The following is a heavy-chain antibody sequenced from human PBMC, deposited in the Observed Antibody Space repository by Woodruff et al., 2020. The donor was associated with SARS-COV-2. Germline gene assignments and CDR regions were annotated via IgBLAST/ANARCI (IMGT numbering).Heavy chain of an antibody. V-gene: IGHV3-30-3*02. CDR2: DGSNK. Sequence: DGSNKYYADSVKGRFTISRDNSKNTLFLEMNSLRADDTAVYYCVKDLDYWGQGTLV. J-gene: IGHJ4*02. CDR3: VKDLDY.